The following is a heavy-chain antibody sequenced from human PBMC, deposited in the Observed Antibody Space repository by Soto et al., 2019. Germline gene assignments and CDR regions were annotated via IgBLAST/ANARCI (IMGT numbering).Heavy chain of an antibody. CDR2: IDPNDSQT. D-gene: IGHD6-13*01. CDR1: GYSFSSSW. CDR3: ARHAGNSWKGDYFDY. V-gene: IGHV5-51*01. J-gene: IGHJ4*02. Sequence: PGVSLKISYKASGYSFSSSWIGWIRQMPGKGLEWMGIIDPNDSQTIYSPSFQGQVTISADKSIDTAYLQWSSLKTSDTAMYYYARHAGNSWKGDYFDYWGQGALVTVSS.